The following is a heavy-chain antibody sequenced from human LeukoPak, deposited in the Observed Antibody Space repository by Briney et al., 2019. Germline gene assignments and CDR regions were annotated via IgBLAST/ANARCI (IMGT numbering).Heavy chain of an antibody. CDR2: ISSSSSYT. J-gene: IGHJ3*02. D-gene: IGHD3-10*01. CDR3: AKTYYYGSGSYPGAFDI. CDR1: GFTFSDYY. Sequence: TGGSLRLSCAASGFTFSDYYMSWIRQAPGKGLEWVSYISSSSSYTNYADSVKGRFTISRDNSKNTLYLQMNSLRAEDTAVYYCAKTYYYGSGSYPGAFDIWGQGTMVTVSS. V-gene: IGHV3-11*06.